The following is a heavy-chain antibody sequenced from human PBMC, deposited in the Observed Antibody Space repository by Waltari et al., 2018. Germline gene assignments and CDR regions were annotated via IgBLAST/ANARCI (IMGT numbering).Heavy chain of an antibody. CDR3: ARGRRTRGTTPGTTGPYYYYGMDV. V-gene: IGHV4-34*01. J-gene: IGHJ6*02. CDR1: GGSFSGDS. CDR2: INHSGST. Sequence: QVQLQQWGAGRLKPPETLSLTCAVYGGSFSGDSWSWIRKPPGMGLEWMGEINHSGSTNYNPSLKSRVTISVDTSKNQFSLKLSSVTAADTAVYYCARGRRTRGTTPGTTGPYYYYGMDVWGQGTTVTVSS. D-gene: IGHD1-7*01.